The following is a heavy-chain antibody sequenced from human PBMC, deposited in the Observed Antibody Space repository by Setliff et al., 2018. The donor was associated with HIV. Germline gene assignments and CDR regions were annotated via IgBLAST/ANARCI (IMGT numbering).Heavy chain of an antibody. Sequence: SVKVSCKTSGGTFSTYVITWVRQAPGQGLEWMGGMLPILGMGDFAQKFQGRVTLTADESTSTMYMELSSLTSDDTAVYYCAGPRGDEAFDVWGQGTMVTVSS. V-gene: IGHV1-69*10. CDR3: AGPRGDEAFDV. CDR2: MLPILGMG. J-gene: IGHJ3*01. CDR1: GGTFSTYV.